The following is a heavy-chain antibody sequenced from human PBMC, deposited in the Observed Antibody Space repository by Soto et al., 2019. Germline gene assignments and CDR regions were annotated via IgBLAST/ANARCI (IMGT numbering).Heavy chain of an antibody. CDR3: ARARFAYDILTGYYPDAFDI. D-gene: IGHD3-9*01. J-gene: IGHJ3*02. V-gene: IGHV3-66*01. Sequence: EVQLVESGGGLVQPGGSLRLSCAASGFTVSSNYMSWVRQAPGKGLEWVSVIYSGGSTYYADSVKGRFTISRDNSKNTLYLQMNSLRAEDTAVYYCARARFAYDILTGYYPDAFDIWGQGTMVTVSS. CDR1: GFTVSSNY. CDR2: IYSGGST.